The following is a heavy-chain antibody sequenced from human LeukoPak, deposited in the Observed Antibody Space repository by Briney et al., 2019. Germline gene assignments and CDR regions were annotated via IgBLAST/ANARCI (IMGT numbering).Heavy chain of an antibody. D-gene: IGHD6-19*01. CDR2: ISSSGGST. V-gene: IGHV3-23*01. CDR3: AKAVSGWYSFDY. Sequence: GGPLRLSCAASGFTFNNFAISWVRQAPGKGLEWVSTISSSGGSTYYADSVKGRFTISRDNSKNTLYLQMNSLRADDTAVYYCAKAVSGWYSFDYWGQGTLVTVSS. J-gene: IGHJ4*02. CDR1: GFTFNNFA.